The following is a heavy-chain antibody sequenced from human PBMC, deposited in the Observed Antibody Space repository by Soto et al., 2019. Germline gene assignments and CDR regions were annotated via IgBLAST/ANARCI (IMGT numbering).Heavy chain of an antibody. CDR1: GFNFATSA. Sequence: QKQLVQSGPEVKKPGTSVKVSCKASGFNFATSAVQWVRQARGQGLEWIGWIIVGTGNTNHAQKFRERFTVTRGVSTRTAYLEVRRLISDDTAVYYGASVGSGLWGQGTLVTVSS. D-gene: IGHD5-12*01. J-gene: IGHJ4*02. V-gene: IGHV1-58*01. CDR3: ASVGSGL. CDR2: IIVGTGNT.